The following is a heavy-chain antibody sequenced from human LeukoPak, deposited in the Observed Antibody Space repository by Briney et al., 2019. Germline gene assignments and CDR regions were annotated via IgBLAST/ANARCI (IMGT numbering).Heavy chain of an antibody. D-gene: IGHD3-3*01. V-gene: IGHV4-4*07. CDR2: IYTSGST. Sequence: SETLSLTCTVSGDSISSYYWSWIRQPAGRGLEWIGRIYTSGSTNYNPSLKSRVTMSVDTSKNLFSLKVSSVTAADTAVYFCARVASGYYAYYFDYWGQGTLVTVSS. J-gene: IGHJ4*02. CDR3: ARVASGYYAYYFDY. CDR1: GDSISSYY.